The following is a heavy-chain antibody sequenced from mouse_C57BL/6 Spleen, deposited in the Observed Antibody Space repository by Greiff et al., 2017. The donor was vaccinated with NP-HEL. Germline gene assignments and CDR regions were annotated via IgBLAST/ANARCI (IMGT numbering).Heavy chain of an antibody. V-gene: IGHV1-72*01. D-gene: IGHD4-1*01. CDR1: GYTFTSYW. CDR3: ASLTGKAEDYAMDY. Sequence: QVQLQQPGAELVKPGASVKLSCKASGYTFTSYWMHWVKQRPGRGLEWIGRIDPNSGGTKYNEKFKSKATLTVDKPSSTAYMQLSSLTSEDSAVYYCASLTGKAEDYAMDYWGQGTSVTVSS. CDR2: IDPNSGGT. J-gene: IGHJ4*01.